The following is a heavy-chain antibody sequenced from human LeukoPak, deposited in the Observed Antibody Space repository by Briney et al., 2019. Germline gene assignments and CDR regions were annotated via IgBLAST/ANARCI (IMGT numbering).Heavy chain of an antibody. CDR1: GFSVPAYA. CDR2: ISNDGSNK. D-gene: IGHD6-19*01. Sequence: GGALTLSCAASGFSVPAYAMLWVGQPPAKEGEWVEMISNDGSNKYYADSVKGRFTISRDNSRSTVYLQVNSLRVEDAAVYYCARDLGLGRGWYGGDYWGQGTLVTVSS. J-gene: IGHJ4*02. V-gene: IGHV3-30-3*01. CDR3: ARDLGLGRGWYGGDY.